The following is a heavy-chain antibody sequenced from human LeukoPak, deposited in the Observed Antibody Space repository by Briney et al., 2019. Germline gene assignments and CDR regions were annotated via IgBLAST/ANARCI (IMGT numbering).Heavy chain of an antibody. V-gene: IGHV3-48*03. CDR1: GFTFSSYE. J-gene: IGHJ6*04. CDR3: ARDIVVVVAATRYYYGMDV. D-gene: IGHD2-15*01. Sequence: GGSLRLSCAASGFTFSSYEMNWGRQAPGDGLEWVSYISSSGSTIYYADSVKGRFTISRDNAKNSLYLQMNSLRAEDTAVYYCARDIVVVVAATRYYYGMDVWGKGTTVTVSS. CDR2: ISSSGSTI.